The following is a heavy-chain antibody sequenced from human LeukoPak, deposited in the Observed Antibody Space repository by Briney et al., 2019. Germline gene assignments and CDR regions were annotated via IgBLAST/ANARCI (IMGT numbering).Heavy chain of an antibody. CDR2: VSYRGTT. CDR1: GDSIGSNSFY. D-gene: IGHD6-6*01. V-gene: IGHV4-39*01. Sequence: PSETLSLTCTVSGDSIGSNSFYRGWIRQPPGKGLEWIGSVSYRGTTYNNPSLESRVTISGDTSKNQFSLKLRSVTAADTAVYYCARHPYLIPARPTHFDYWGQGTLVTVSS. J-gene: IGHJ4*02. CDR3: ARHPYLIPARPTHFDY.